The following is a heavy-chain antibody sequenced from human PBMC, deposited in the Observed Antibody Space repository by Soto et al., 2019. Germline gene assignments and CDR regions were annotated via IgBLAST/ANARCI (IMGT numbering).Heavy chain of an antibody. CDR2: ISGSGGST. CDR1: GFTFSSYA. J-gene: IGHJ4*02. CDR3: ATSPIVGATPGSY. D-gene: IGHD1-26*01. V-gene: IGHV3-23*01. Sequence: QAGGSLRLSCAASGFTFSSYAMSWVRQAPGKGLEWVSAISGSGGSTYYADSVKGRFTISRDNSKNTLYLQMNSLRAEDTAVYYCATSPIVGATPGSYWGQGTLVTVSS.